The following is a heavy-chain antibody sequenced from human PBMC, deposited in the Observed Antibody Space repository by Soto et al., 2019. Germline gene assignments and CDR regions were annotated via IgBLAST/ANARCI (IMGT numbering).Heavy chain of an antibody. D-gene: IGHD1-26*01. CDR1: GFTFSSYA. CDR2: ISGSGGNT. Sequence: EVQVLESGGGLVQPGGSLRLSCAASGFTFSSYAMSWVRQAPGKGLEWVSTISGSGGNTYYADSVKGQFTISRDNSKNTLYLQMNSLRGEDTAIYYCAKDRGSGNYGVNAFDIWGQGTMVTVSS. J-gene: IGHJ3*02. V-gene: IGHV3-23*01. CDR3: AKDRGSGNYGVNAFDI.